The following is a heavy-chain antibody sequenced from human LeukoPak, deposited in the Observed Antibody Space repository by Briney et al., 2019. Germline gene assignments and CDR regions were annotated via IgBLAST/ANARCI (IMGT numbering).Heavy chain of an antibody. CDR3: ARDSYGDYAYFDY. V-gene: IGHV1-46*01. Sequence: ASVKVSCKASGYTFTSYYMHWARQAPGQGLEWMGIINPSGGSTSYAQKFQGRVTMTRDMSTSTVYMELSSLRSEDTAVYYCARDSYGDYAYFDYWGQGTLVTVSS. D-gene: IGHD4-17*01. CDR1: GYTFTSYY. CDR2: INPSGGST. J-gene: IGHJ4*02.